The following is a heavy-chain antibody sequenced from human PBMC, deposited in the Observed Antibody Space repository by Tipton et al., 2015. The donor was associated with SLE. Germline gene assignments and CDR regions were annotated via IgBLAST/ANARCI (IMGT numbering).Heavy chain of an antibody. J-gene: IGHJ4*02. D-gene: IGHD6-13*01. CDR3: ARDIEVAGILLGY. V-gene: IGHV3-23*03. Sequence: GSLRLSCAASGFTFSSYAMSWVRQAPGKGLEWVSLIYSGGGSTYYADSVKGRFTISRDNSKNTLYLQMNSLRAEDTAVYYCARDIEVAGILLGYWGQGTLVTVSS. CDR2: IYSGGGST. CDR1: GFTFSSYA.